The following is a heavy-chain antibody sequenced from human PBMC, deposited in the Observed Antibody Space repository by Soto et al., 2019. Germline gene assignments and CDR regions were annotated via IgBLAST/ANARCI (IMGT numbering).Heavy chain of an antibody. J-gene: IGHJ5*02. D-gene: IGHD3-16*01. CDR1: GFTFSSYA. Sequence: GGSLRLSCAASGFTFSSYAMSWVRQAPGKGLEWVSAIIGSGGSTYYADSVKGRFTISRDNSKNTLYLQMNSLRAEDTAVYYCASALRGRQRGLDPWGQGTLVTVSS. CDR2: IIGSGGST. CDR3: ASALRGRQRGLDP. V-gene: IGHV3-23*01.